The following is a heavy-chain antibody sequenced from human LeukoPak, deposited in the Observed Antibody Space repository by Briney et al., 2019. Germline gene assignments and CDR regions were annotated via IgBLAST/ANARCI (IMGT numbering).Heavy chain of an antibody. CDR2: IIPIFGTA. J-gene: IGHJ6*03. Sequence: ASVKVSCKASGGTFSSYAISWVRQAPGQGLEWMGGIIPIFGTANYAQKFQGRVTITTDESTSTAYMELSSLRSEDTAVYYCSVIRSSGSMDYYYYMDVWGKGTTVTVSS. CDR3: SVIRSSGSMDYYYYMDV. D-gene: IGHD2-21*01. CDR1: GGTFSSYA. V-gene: IGHV1-69*05.